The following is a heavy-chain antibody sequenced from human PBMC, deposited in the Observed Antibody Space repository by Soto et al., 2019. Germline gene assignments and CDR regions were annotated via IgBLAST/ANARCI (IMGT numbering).Heavy chain of an antibody. CDR3: ARGSTPLLDY. J-gene: IGHJ4*02. D-gene: IGHD2-21*02. CDR1: GGSISSYY. Sequence: SETLSLTCTVSGGSISSYYLSWIRQPPGKGLEWIGYIYYSGSTNYNPSLKSRVTISVDTSKNQFSLKLSSVTAADTAVYYCARGSTPLLDYWGQGTLVTVSS. V-gene: IGHV4-59*01. CDR2: IYYSGST.